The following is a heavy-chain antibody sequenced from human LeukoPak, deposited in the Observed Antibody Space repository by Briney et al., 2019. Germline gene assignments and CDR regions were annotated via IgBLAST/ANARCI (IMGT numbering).Heavy chain of an antibody. CDR2: ISSSSSYI. Sequence: PGGSLRLSCAASGFTFSSYSMNWVRQAPGKGLEWVSSISSSSSYIYCADSVKGRFTISRDNAKNSLYLQMNSLRAEDTAVYYCARGVAVAGTPTEYYFDYWGQETLVTVSS. CDR3: ARGVAVAGTPTEYYFDY. J-gene: IGHJ4*02. D-gene: IGHD6-19*01. CDR1: GFTFSSYS. V-gene: IGHV3-21*01.